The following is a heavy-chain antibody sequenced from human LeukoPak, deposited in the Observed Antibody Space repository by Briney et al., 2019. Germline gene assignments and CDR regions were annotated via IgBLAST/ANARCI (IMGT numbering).Heavy chain of an antibody. D-gene: IGHD1-26*01. J-gene: IGHJ4*02. CDR3: ARDRSPSPCFDY. CDR2: ISSSSSYI. Sequence: PGGSLRLSXAASGFTFSNAWMNWVRQAPGKGLEWVSSISSSSSYIYYADSVKGRFTISRDNAKNSLYLQMNSLRAEDTAVYYCARDRSPSPCFDYWGPGTLV. CDR1: GFTFSNAW. V-gene: IGHV3-21*01.